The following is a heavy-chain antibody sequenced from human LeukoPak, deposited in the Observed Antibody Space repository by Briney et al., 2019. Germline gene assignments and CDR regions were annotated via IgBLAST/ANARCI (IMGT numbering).Heavy chain of an antibody. J-gene: IGHJ4*02. Sequence: PGGSLRLSCAASGFTFSNYAMSWVRQAPGKGLEWVSTISGSGRNTYYADSVKGRFTISRDNSKNTLYLQMNSLRAEDTAVCYCARSPSYYDFWSGYYTYYFDYWGQGTLVTVSS. CDR3: ARSPSYYDFWSGYYTYYFDY. CDR1: GFTFSNYA. D-gene: IGHD3-3*01. CDR2: ISGSGRNT. V-gene: IGHV3-23*01.